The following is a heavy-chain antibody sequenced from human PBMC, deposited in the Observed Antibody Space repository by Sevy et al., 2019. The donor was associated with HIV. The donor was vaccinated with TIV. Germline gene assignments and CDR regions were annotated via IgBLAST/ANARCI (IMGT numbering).Heavy chain of an antibody. CDR2: IIPIFGTA. Sequence: ASVKVSCKASGGTFSSYAISWVRQAPGQGLEWMGGIIPIFGTANYAQKFQGRVTITADESTSTAYMELSSLRSEDTAVYYCARAAAPGIAVAGTIGSYYYYGMDVWGQGTTVTVSS. J-gene: IGHJ6*02. CDR3: ARAAAPGIAVAGTIGSYYYYGMDV. V-gene: IGHV1-69*13. CDR1: GGTFSSYA. D-gene: IGHD6-19*01.